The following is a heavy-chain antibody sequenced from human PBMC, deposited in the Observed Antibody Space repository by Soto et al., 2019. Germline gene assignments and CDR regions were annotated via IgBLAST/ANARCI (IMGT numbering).Heavy chain of an antibody. CDR2: ISSSSSYI. V-gene: IGHV3-21*01. D-gene: IGHD1-26*01. CDR3: ARDRGGSYYSDY. CDR1: GFTFSSYS. Sequence: PGGSLRLSCAASGFTFSSYSMNWVRRAPGKGLEWVSSISSSSSYIYYADSVKGRFTISRDNAKNSLYLQMNSLRAEDTAVYYCARDRGGSYYSDYWGQGTLVTVSS. J-gene: IGHJ4*02.